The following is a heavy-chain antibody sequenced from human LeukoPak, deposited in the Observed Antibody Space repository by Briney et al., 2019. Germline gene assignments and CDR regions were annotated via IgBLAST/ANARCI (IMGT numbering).Heavy chain of an antibody. CDR2: IYYSGST. CDR3: ARDQGSSSYFDY. J-gene: IGHJ4*02. V-gene: IGHV4-39*07. D-gene: IGHD6-6*01. CDR1: GGSISSSSYY. Sequence: SETQSLTCTVYGGSISSSSYYWGWIRQPPGKGLEWIGSIYYSGSTYYNPSLKSRVTISVDTSKNQFSLKLSSVTAADTAVYYCARDQGSSSYFDYWGQGTLVTVSS.